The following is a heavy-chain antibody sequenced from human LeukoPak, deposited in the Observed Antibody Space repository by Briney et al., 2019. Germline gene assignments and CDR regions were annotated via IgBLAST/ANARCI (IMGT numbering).Heavy chain of an antibody. V-gene: IGHV4-59*08. Sequence: PSETLSLTCTVSGGSISSYYWSWIRQPPGKGLGWIGYIYYSGSANYNPSLKSRVTISVDTSKNQFSLKLSSVTAADTAVYYCARHALAGTYHTDYWGQGTLVTVSS. CDR1: GGSISSYY. CDR2: IYYSGSA. D-gene: IGHD6-19*01. J-gene: IGHJ4*02. CDR3: ARHALAGTYHTDY.